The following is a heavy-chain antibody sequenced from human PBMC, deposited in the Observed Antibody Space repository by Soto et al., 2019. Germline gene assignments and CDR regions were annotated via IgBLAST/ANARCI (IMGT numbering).Heavy chain of an antibody. CDR2: IIAGSGKT. CDR3: AGEAYAVLPGLAY. D-gene: IGHD3-9*01. J-gene: IGHJ4*02. CDR1: GYSFTTYA. Sequence: ASMKVSSRASGYSFTTYAMHWVRQAPGQRLEWMVWIIAGSGKTKYSQNFQGRVTITVDTSASTVYMELSSLRSEDTALYYCAGEAYAVLPGLAYWGEGTPVTVSS. V-gene: IGHV1-3*01.